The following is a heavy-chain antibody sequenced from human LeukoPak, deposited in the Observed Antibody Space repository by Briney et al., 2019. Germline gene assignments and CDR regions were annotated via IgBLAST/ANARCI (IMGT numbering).Heavy chain of an antibody. J-gene: IGHJ4*02. D-gene: IGHD3-10*01. CDR3: ATRPPSYGSGSSRYFDY. Sequence: GGSLRLSCAASGFTFSSYAMSWVRQAPGKGLEWVSAISGSGGSTYYADSVKGRFTISRDNSRNTLYLQMNSLRAEDTAVYYCATRPPSYGSGSSRYFDYWGQGTLVTVSS. CDR2: ISGSGGST. V-gene: IGHV3-23*01. CDR1: GFTFSSYA.